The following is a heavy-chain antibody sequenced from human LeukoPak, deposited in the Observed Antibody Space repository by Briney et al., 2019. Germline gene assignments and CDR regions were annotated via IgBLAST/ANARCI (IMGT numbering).Heavy chain of an antibody. J-gene: IGHJ4*02. D-gene: IGHD3-10*01. CDR3: VRRGGSYSNFDF. V-gene: IGHV1-69*13. CDR2: IIPIIGTP. CDR1: GGTFSNYA. Sequence: GASVKVSCKASGGTFSNYAISWVRQAPGQGLEWMGEIIPIIGTPNYAQRFQDRVTITADESTNTAYMELSSLRSEDTAVYYCVRRGGSYSNFDFWGQGTLVTVSS.